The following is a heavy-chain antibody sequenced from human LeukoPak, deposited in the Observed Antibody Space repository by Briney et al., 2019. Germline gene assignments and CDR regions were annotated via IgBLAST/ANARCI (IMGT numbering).Heavy chain of an antibody. D-gene: IGHD1-1*01. J-gene: IGHJ4*02. CDR1: GFTFSSYA. Sequence: GGSLRLSCAASGFTFSSYAMSWVRQAPGKGLEWVSAISGSGGSTYYADSVKGRFTISRDNTKNSLYLQMNSLRAEDTAVYYCARDTNYYFDYWGQGTLVTVSS. V-gene: IGHV3-23*01. CDR3: ARDTNYYFDY. CDR2: ISGSGGST.